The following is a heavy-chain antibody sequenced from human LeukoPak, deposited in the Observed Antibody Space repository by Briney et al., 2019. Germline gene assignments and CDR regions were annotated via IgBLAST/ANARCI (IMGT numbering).Heavy chain of an antibody. J-gene: IGHJ4*02. V-gene: IGHV1-69*13. CDR2: IIPIFGTA. Sequence: SVKVSCKASGGTFSSYAISWVRQAPGQGLEWMGGIIPIFGTANYAQKFQGRVTITADESTSTAYMELSRLRSDDTAVYYCAREFRDGYNYQVFNYWGQGTLVTVSS. D-gene: IGHD5-24*01. CDR3: AREFRDGYNYQVFNY. CDR1: GGTFSSYA.